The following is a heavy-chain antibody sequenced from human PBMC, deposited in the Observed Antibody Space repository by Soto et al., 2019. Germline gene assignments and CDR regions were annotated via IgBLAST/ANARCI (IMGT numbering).Heavy chain of an antibody. CDR1: GFTFSSYA. Sequence: EVQLLASGGGLVQPGGSLRLSCAASGFTFSSYAMSWVRQAPGKGLEWVSAISGSGGSTYYADSVKGRFTISRDNSKNTLYLQMNSLRAEDTAVYYCARADDYGDYDYYYYYMDVWGKGTTVTVSS. J-gene: IGHJ6*03. V-gene: IGHV3-23*01. D-gene: IGHD4-17*01. CDR2: ISGSGGST. CDR3: ARADDYGDYDYYYYYMDV.